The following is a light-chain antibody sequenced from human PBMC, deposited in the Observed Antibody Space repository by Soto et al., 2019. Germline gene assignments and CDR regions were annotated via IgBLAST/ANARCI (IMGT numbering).Light chain of an antibody. CDR1: QSVSGSY. CDR2: GAS. V-gene: IGKV3-20*01. J-gene: IGKJ4*01. Sequence: EIVLTQSPGTLSLSPGERATLSCRASQSVSGSYLAWYQQKPGQAPSLLIYGASSRATGIPDRCSGSGSGTDFTLTISRPKPEDLAAYYCQQYGTSVLTFGGGTKVEIK. CDR3: QQYGTSVLT.